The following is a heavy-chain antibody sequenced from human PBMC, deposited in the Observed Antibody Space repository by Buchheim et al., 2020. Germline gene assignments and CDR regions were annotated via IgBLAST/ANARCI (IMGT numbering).Heavy chain of an antibody. J-gene: IGHJ6*02. Sequence: EVQLLESGGSLVQPGGSLRLSCAASGFTFSNYVMSWVRQTPGKGLEWVSTLSGSGNFIIYADSVKGRFIISRDNSKNTLYLQMNGLRVEDTAIYYCAKGPHPGSGPGFMDVWGQGTT. CDR2: LSGSGNFI. CDR1: GFTFSNYV. D-gene: IGHD6-19*01. CDR3: AKGPHPGSGPGFMDV. V-gene: IGHV3-23*01.